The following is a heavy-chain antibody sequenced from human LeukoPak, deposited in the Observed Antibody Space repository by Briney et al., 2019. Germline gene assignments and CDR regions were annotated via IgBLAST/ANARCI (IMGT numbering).Heavy chain of an antibody. J-gene: IGHJ3*02. CDR1: GFTFSSYS. CDR2: ISSSGSHM. Sequence: GGSLRLSCAASGFTFSSYSMNWVRQAPGKGLEWVSSISSSGSHMYYADSVKGRFTISRDNAKNSLYLQMNSLRAEDTAVYSCARDLSFDIWGQGTMVTVSS. CDR3: ARDLSFDI. V-gene: IGHV3-21*01.